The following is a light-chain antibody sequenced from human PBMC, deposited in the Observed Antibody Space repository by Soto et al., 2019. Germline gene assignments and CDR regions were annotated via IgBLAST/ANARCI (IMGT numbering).Light chain of an antibody. V-gene: IGKV3-20*01. CDR2: GAS. CDR1: QSVSSSY. J-gene: IGKJ1*01. CDR3: QQYGSSPQT. Sequence: EIKLTQSPGTLSLSPGQRATLSCRASQSVSSSYLAWYQQKPGQAPRLLIYGASSRATGIPDRFSGSGSGTDFTLTISRLEPEDFAVYYCQQYGSSPQTFGQGTKVEIK.